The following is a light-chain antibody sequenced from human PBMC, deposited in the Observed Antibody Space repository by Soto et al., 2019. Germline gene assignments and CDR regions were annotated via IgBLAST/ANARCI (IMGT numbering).Light chain of an antibody. CDR1: SSDISNYNF. Sequence: QSALTQPRSVSGSPGQSVTISCTGTSSDISNYNFVAWYQLHPGKAPKLMIYDVVKRPSGVPDRFSGSNSDNTASLTISGLQAEDEADYYCCSYAGRYSYVFGTGTKVTVL. CDR3: CSYAGRYSYV. CDR2: DVV. J-gene: IGLJ1*01. V-gene: IGLV2-11*01.